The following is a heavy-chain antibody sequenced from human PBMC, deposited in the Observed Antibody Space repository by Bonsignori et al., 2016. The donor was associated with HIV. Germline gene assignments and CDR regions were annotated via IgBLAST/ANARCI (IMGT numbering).Heavy chain of an antibody. CDR3: ARYPRVLCFDI. Sequence: WVRQAPGQGLEWMGGIIPILGIANYAQKFQGRVTITADESTSTAYMELSSLRSEDTAVYYCARYPRVLCFDIWGQGTMVTVSS. D-gene: IGHD4/OR15-4a*01. J-gene: IGHJ3*02. CDR2: IIPILGIA. V-gene: IGHV1-69*10.